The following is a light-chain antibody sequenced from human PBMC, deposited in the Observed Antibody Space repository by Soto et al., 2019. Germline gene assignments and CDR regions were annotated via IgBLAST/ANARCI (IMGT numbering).Light chain of an antibody. Sequence: EIVLTQSPATLSLSPGERATLSCRASQSVGSSLAWYQQKPGQPPKLLIYWASTRESGVPDRFSGSGSGTDFTLTISSLQAEDVAVYYCQQYYNTPSLTFGGGTKVDIK. CDR2: WAS. V-gene: IGKV4-1*01. CDR3: QQYYNTPSLT. CDR1: QSVGSS. J-gene: IGKJ4*01.